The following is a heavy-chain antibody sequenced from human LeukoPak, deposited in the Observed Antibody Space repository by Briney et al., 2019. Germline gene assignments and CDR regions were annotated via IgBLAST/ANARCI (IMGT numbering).Heavy chain of an antibody. D-gene: IGHD6-19*01. V-gene: IGHV4-59*08. Sequence: SETLSLTCTVSGGSISSYYWSWIRQPPGKGLEWIGYIYYSGSTNYNPSLKSRVTISVDTSKNQFSLKLSSVTAADTAVYYCARLSSGWYGGQDYWGQGTLVTVSS. CDR1: GGSISSYY. J-gene: IGHJ4*02. CDR3: ARLSSGWYGGQDY. CDR2: IYYSGST.